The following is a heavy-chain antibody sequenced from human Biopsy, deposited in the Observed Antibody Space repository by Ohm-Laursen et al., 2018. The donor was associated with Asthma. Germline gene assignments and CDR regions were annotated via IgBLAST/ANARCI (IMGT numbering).Heavy chain of an antibody. J-gene: IGHJ6*02. CDR3: AKARCYYFYCDMEV. D-gene: IGHD3-3*01. V-gene: IGHV1-69*13. CDR2: ISPIFGSI. Sequence: ASVKVSCKSSGGTLNNYAINWVRQAPGQGLEWMGGISPIFGSIKYAQKFQDRVTISADVFRNTVHLELSSLRSEDTAVLYCAKARCYYFYCDMEVWGQGTTVTVPS. CDR1: GGTLNNYA.